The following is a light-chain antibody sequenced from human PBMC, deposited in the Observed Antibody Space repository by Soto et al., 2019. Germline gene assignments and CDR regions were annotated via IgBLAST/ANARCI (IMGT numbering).Light chain of an antibody. V-gene: IGKV4-1*01. CDR2: WAS. J-gene: IGKJ4*01. Sequence: DIVMTQSPDSLAVSLGERATINCKSSQNVLYSSNNKNQLAWYQQKPGQPPKLLIYWASTRESGVPDRVSGSGSGTDFILTISSLQAEDVAVYYCQQYYSPPLTFGGGTKVEIK. CDR1: QNVLYSSNNKNQ. CDR3: QQYYSPPLT.